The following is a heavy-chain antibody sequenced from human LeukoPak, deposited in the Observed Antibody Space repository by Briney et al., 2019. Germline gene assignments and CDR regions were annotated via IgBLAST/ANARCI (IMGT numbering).Heavy chain of an antibody. J-gene: IGHJ4*02. CDR2: ISSSSSYI. CDR1: GFTFSSYS. V-gene: IGHV3-21*01. D-gene: IGHD4-23*01. Sequence: GGSLRLSCAASGFTFSSYSMNWVRQAPGKGLEWVSSISSSSSYIYYADSVKGRSTISRDNAKNSLYLQMNSLRAEDTAVYYCASTTVVTPLNDYWGQGTLVTVSS. CDR3: ASTTVVTPLNDY.